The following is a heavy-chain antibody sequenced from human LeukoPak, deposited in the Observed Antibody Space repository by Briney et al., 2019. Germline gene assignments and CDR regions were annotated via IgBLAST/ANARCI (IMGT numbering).Heavy chain of an antibody. CDR3: AREVKTYYGSGSFDY. J-gene: IGHJ4*02. Sequence: SETLSLTCTVSGGSISSYYWSWIRQPPGKGLEWIGYIYYSGSTNYNPSLKSRVTISVDTSKNQFSLKLSSVTAADTAVYYCAREVKTYYGSGSFDYWGQGTLVTVSS. V-gene: IGHV4-59*12. D-gene: IGHD3-10*01. CDR2: IYYSGST. CDR1: GGSISSYY.